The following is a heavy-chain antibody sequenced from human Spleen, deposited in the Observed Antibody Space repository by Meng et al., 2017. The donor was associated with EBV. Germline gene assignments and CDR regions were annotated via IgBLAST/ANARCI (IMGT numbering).Heavy chain of an antibody. V-gene: IGHV7-4-1*02. CDR3: VSTISAAGY. CDR1: GYTFTNYA. Sequence: QVQLVQSGSELKKPGASVKVSCTASGYTFTNYAINRVRQAPGQGLEWMGWIDTNTGHPTYAQGFTGQFVFSLDTSVNTAFLQISSLKAADSAVYYCVSTISAAGYWGQGTLVTVSS. D-gene: IGHD6-13*01. J-gene: IGHJ4*02. CDR2: IDTNTGHP.